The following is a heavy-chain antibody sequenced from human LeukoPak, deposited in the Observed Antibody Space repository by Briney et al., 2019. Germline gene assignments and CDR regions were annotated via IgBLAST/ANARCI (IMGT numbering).Heavy chain of an antibody. CDR2: INPNSGGT. CDR3: AKDQTGYDSWSGYYKYYFDY. V-gene: IGHV1-2*02. Sequence: ASVKGSCKASGYTFTGYYMHWVRQAPGQGLEWMGWINPNSGGTNYAQKFQGRVTMTRDTSISTAYMELSRLRSDDTAVYYCAKDQTGYDSWSGYYKYYFDYWGQGTLVTVSS. CDR1: GYTFTGYY. J-gene: IGHJ4*02. D-gene: IGHD3-3*01.